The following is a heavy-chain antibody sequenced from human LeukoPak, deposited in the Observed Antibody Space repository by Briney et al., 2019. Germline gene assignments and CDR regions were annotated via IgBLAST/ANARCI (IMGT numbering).Heavy chain of an antibody. CDR3: AISTDPYPPLFDY. CDR2: IIPIFGTA. CDR1: GGTFSSYA. J-gene: IGHJ4*02. Sequence: SVKVSRKASGGTFSSYAISWVRQAPGQGLEWMGGIIPIFGTANYAQKFQGRVTITTDESTSTAYMELSSLRSEDTAVYYCAISTDPYPPLFDYWGQGTLVTVSS. V-gene: IGHV1-69*05. D-gene: IGHD6-13*01.